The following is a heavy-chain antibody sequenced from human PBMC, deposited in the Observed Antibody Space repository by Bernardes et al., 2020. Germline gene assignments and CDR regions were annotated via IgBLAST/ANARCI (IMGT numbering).Heavy chain of an antibody. V-gene: IGHV3-23*01. Sequence: RFAEEATGFTFSSDAIGWDRPGPGKGLEWVSAMSGSGGSTYYADSVKGRVTIPRDKSKNTLYLQMNSLSAEDTAVYYCAKDSLVTKPSAILGAEYYYGMVVWGQGTTVTVSS. D-gene: IGHD2-2*02. J-gene: IGHJ6*02. CDR2: MSGSGGST. CDR3: AKDSLVTKPSAILGAEYYYGMVV. CDR1: GFTFSSDA.